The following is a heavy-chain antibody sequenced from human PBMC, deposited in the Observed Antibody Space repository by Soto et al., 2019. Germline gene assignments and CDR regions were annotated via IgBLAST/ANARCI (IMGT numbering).Heavy chain of an antibody. D-gene: IGHD3-16*01. CDR2: IYHSGST. CDR1: GGSISSSNW. CDR3: ASTVWGASPYFDY. V-gene: IGHV4-4*02. J-gene: IGHJ4*02. Sequence: QVQLQESGPGLVKPSGTLSLTCAVSGGSISSSNWWSWVRQPPGKGLEWIGEIYHSGSTNYNPSLKSRVPLSLDKSKNQFSLKLSSVTAADTAVYYCASTVWGASPYFDYWGQGTLVTVSS.